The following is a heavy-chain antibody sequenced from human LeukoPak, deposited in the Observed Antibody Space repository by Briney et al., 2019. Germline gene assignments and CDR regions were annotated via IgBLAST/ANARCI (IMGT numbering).Heavy chain of an antibody. CDR2: ISSNGGST. Sequence: GSLRLSCSASGFSFSSYAMHWVRQAPETGLEHVSAISSNGGSTYYADSVKGRFTISRDNSKNTLYLQMNSLRAEDTAVYYCARGVYSSSWYFDYWGQGTLVTVSS. D-gene: IGHD6-13*01. CDR1: GFSFSSYA. J-gene: IGHJ4*02. CDR3: ARGVYSSSWYFDY. V-gene: IGHV3-64*04.